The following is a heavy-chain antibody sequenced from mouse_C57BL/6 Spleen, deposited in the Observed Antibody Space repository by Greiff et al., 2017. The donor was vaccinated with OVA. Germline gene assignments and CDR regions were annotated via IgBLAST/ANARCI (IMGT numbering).Heavy chain of an antibody. D-gene: IGHD1-1*01. V-gene: IGHV3-6*01. Sequence: EVQLQQSGPGLVKPSQSLSLTCSVTGYSITSGYYWNWIRQFPGNKLEWMGYISYDGSNNYNPSLKNRISITRDTSKNQFFLKLHSVTTEDTATYYCAREEVTTVGGFADWGQGTLVTVSA. CDR2: ISYDGSN. CDR3: AREEVTTVGGFAD. J-gene: IGHJ3*01. CDR1: GYSITSGYY.